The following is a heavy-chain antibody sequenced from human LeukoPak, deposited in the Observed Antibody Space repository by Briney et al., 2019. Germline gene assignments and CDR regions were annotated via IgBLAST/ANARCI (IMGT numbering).Heavy chain of an antibody. Sequence: ASVKVSCKASGYTFTSYGISWGRQAPGQGLEWMGWISAYNGNTNYAQKLQGRVTMTTDTSTSTAYMELRSLRSDDTAVYYCARINRNFYYFDYWGQGTLVTVSS. CDR3: ARINRNFYYFDY. D-gene: IGHD3-3*01. V-gene: IGHV1-18*01. CDR1: GYTFTSYG. J-gene: IGHJ4*02. CDR2: ISAYNGNT.